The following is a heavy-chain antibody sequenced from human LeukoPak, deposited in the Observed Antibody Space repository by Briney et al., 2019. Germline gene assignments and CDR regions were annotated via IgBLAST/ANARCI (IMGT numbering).Heavy chain of an antibody. D-gene: IGHD3-10*01. V-gene: IGHV3-66*01. CDR3: ASTDYINSGSYQVRDY. J-gene: IGHJ4*02. Sequence: GGSLRLSCAASGFTVSSNYMSWVRQAPGKGLEWVSVIYSGGSTYYVDSVKGRFSISRDNSKNTVDLQMNSLRVEDTAVYYCASTDYINSGSYQVRDYWGQGTLVTVSS. CDR2: IYSGGST. CDR1: GFTVSSNY.